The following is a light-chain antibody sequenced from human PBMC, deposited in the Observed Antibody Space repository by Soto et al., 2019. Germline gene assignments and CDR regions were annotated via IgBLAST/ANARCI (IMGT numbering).Light chain of an antibody. V-gene: IGKV3-20*01. CDR1: PSVSSSY. J-gene: IGKJ1*01. CDR3: QQYGGSPQT. CDR2: GAT. Sequence: DILLTESAATLPVSPGARATLSSRASPSVSSSYLAWYKQRPGQALRFXSFGATSRATGIPDRFSGSGSGTEFTLIISRLEPGDFAVYYCQQYGGSPQTFGQGTKVDIK.